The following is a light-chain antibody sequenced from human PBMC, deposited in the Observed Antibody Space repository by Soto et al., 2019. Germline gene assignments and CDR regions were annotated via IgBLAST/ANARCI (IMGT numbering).Light chain of an antibody. CDR1: SSDVGGYNY. CDR2: EVT. CDR3: SSYAGSNNWV. Sequence: QSALTQPPSASGSPGQSVTISCTGTSSDVGGYNYVSWYQQHPGKAPKLMIYEVTKWPSGVPDRFSDSKSGNTASLTVSGLQAEDEAEYYCSSYAGSNNWVFGGGTKLTVL. J-gene: IGLJ2*01. V-gene: IGLV2-8*01.